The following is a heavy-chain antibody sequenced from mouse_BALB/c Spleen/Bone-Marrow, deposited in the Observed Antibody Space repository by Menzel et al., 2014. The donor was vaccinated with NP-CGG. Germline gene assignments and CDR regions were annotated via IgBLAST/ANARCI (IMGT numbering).Heavy chain of an antibody. CDR3: ARGGYYYGSRWFAY. Sequence: EVKVVESGGGLVQPGGSLRLSCATSGFTFTDYYMSWVRQPPGKALEWLGFIRNKANGYTTEYSASVKGRFTISRDNSQSILYLQMNTLRAEDSATYYCARGGYYYGSRWFAYWGQGTLVTVSA. V-gene: IGHV7-3*02. CDR1: GFTFTDYY. J-gene: IGHJ3*01. D-gene: IGHD1-1*01. CDR2: IRNKANGYTT.